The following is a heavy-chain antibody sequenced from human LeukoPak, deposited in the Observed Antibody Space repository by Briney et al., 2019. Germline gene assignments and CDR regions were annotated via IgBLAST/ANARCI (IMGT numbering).Heavy chain of an antibody. CDR3: ARVSTYYYDGDAFDI. CDR1: GFTFSSYA. Sequence: GGSLRLSCAASGFTFSSYAMHWVRQAPGKGLEWVAVISYDGSNKYYADSVKGRFTISRDNSKNTLYLQMNSLRAEDTAVYYCARVSTYYYDGDAFDIWGQGTMVTVSS. V-gene: IGHV3-30-3*01. J-gene: IGHJ3*02. CDR2: ISYDGSNK. D-gene: IGHD3-22*01.